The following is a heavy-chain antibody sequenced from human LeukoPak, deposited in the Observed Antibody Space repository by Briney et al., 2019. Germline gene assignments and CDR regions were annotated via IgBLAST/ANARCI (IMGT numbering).Heavy chain of an antibody. CDR2: ISSSSSYI. CDR1: GFTFSSYS. Sequence: PGGSLRLSCAASGFTFSSYSMNWVRQAPGKGLEWVSSISSSSSYIYYADSVKGRFTISRDNAKNSLYLQMNSLRAEDTAVYYRASEGGSIAVVPLDYWGQGTLVTVSS. J-gene: IGHJ4*02. V-gene: IGHV3-21*01. CDR3: ASEGGSIAVVPLDY. D-gene: IGHD6-19*01.